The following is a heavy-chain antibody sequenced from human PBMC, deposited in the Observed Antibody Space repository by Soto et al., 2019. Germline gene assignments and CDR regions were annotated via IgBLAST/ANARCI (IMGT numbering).Heavy chain of an antibody. V-gene: IGHV4-34*01. CDR1: GGSFSGYY. J-gene: IGHJ4*02. Sequence: QVQLQQWGAGLLKPSETLSLTCAVYGGSFSGYYWSWIRQPPGKGLEWIGEINHSGSTNYNPSLKRRVTISVDTSKNQFSLKLSSVTAADTAVYYCARGVYGSGSYLEVDYWGQGTLVTVSS. CDR2: INHSGST. CDR3: ARGVYGSGSYLEVDY. D-gene: IGHD3-10*01.